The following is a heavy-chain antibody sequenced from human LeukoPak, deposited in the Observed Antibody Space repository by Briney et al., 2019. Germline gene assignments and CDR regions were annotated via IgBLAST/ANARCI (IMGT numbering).Heavy chain of an antibody. D-gene: IGHD4-17*01. Sequence: ASVKVSCKASGYIFTSYGISWVRQAPGQGLEWMGWIRGYNGDTNYAQNLQGRVTVTTDTSTSTAYMELRSLRFDDTAVYYCVRGAGYGDYGPDYWGQGTLVTVSS. V-gene: IGHV1-18*01. J-gene: IGHJ4*02. CDR3: VRGAGYGDYGPDY. CDR2: IRGYNGDT. CDR1: GYIFTSYG.